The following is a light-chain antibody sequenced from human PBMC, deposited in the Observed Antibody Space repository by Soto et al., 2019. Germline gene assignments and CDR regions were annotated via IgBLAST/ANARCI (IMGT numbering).Light chain of an antibody. CDR2: DAS. CDR1: QNVNKW. J-gene: IGKJ1*01. Sequence: DIQMTQSPSIVSASVGDRVTISCRASQNVNKWVAWYQQKPGQAPKFLIYDASVLESGVPSRFSGSGSGTEFTLTISGLQPEDFATYYCQRYNSNSLTFGQGTKV. V-gene: IGKV1-5*01. CDR3: QRYNSNSLT.